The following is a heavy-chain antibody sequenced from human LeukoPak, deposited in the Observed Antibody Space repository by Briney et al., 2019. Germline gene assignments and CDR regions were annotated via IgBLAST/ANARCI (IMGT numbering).Heavy chain of an antibody. V-gene: IGHV1-69*13. Sequence: SVKVSCKASGGTFSSYAISWVRQVPGQGLEWMGGIIPIFGTANYAQKFQGRVTITADESTSTAYMELSSLRSEDTAVYYCARDPSYGGNPLDAFDIWGQGTMVTVSS. J-gene: IGHJ3*02. CDR1: GGTFSSYA. CDR2: IIPIFGTA. CDR3: ARDPSYGGNPLDAFDI. D-gene: IGHD4-23*01.